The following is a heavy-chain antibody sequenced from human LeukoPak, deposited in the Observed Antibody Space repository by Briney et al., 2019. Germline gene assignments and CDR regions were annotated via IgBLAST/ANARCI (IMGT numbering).Heavy chain of an antibody. CDR3: ARDGRYYDSSGYYEY. CDR1: GFSFSSDS. D-gene: IGHD3-22*01. V-gene: IGHV3-48*01. J-gene: IGHJ4*02. Sequence: GGSLRLSCAASGFSFSSDSMNWVRQAPGKGLEWVSYISSSSSTIYYADSVKGRFTISRDNAKNSLYLQMNSLRAEDTAVYYCARDGRYYDSSGYYEYWGQGTLVTVSS. CDR2: ISSSSSTI.